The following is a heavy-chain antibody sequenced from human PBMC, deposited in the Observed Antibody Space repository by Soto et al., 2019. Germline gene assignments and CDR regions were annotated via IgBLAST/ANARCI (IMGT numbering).Heavy chain of an antibody. CDR1: GYTFTSYY. CDR2: INPSGGST. V-gene: IGHV1-46*01. J-gene: IGHJ6*02. CDR3: ARDLSSYYYYYGMDV. Sequence: ASVKVSCKASGYTFTSYYMHWVRQAPGQGLEWMGIINPSGGSTSYAQKFQGRVTMTRDASTSTVYMELSSLRSEDTAVYYCARDLSSYYYYYGMDVWGQGTTVTVSS.